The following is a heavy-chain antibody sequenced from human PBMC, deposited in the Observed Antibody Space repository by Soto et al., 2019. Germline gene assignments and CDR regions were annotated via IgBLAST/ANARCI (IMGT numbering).Heavy chain of an antibody. Sequence: PGGSLRLSCAASGFTFSSYAMNWARQAPGKGLEWVSTVSGGGGVTYYADSVRGRFTISRDNSKNTLYLQMNSLRAEDTAVYYCAKGFSGWQSFFDYWGQGTLVSVSS. D-gene: IGHD6-19*01. CDR3: AKGFSGWQSFFDY. CDR1: GFTFSSYA. V-gene: IGHV3-23*01. CDR2: VSGGGGVT. J-gene: IGHJ4*02.